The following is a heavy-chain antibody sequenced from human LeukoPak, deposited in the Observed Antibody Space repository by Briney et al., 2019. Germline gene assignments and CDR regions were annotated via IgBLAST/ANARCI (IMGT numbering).Heavy chain of an antibody. D-gene: IGHD3-9*01. Sequence: ASVKVSSNALGYTFTTDGKGRILRAPGQGLEWMGWISAYNGNTNYAQKLQGRVTMTTDTSTSTAYMELRSLRSDDTAVYYCARDGGYDILTGQWGTFMNKWSHLWGQGTLVTVSS. CDR2: ISAYNGNT. CDR1: GYTFTTDG. J-gene: IGHJ5*02. CDR3: ARDGGYDILTGQWGTFMNKWSHL. V-gene: IGHV1-18*01.